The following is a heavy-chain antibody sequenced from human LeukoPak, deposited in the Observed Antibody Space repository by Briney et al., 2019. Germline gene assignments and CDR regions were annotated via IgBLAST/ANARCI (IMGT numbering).Heavy chain of an antibody. Sequence: GGSLRLSCAASGFTFSSYWMHWVRQAPGKGLEWVAVISYDGSNKYYADSVKGRFTISRDNSKNTLYLQMNSLRAEDTAVYYCAKSDSSGYYLDYWGQGTLVTVSS. D-gene: IGHD3-22*01. CDR2: ISYDGSNK. CDR1: GFTFSSYW. CDR3: AKSDSSGYYLDY. V-gene: IGHV3-30*18. J-gene: IGHJ4*02.